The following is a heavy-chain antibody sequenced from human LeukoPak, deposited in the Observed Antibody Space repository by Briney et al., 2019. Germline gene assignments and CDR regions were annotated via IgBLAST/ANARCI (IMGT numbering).Heavy chain of an antibody. CDR2: ISGSGGST. D-gene: IGHD4-17*01. CDR3: AKRGGSWNYGDSHYYYYYMDV. Sequence: GGSLRLSCAASGFTFSSYAMSWVRQAPGKGLEWVSAISGSGGSTYYADSVKGRFTISRDNSKNTLYLQMNSLRAEDTAVYYCAKRGGSWNYGDSHYYYYYMDVWGKGTTVTVSS. J-gene: IGHJ6*03. V-gene: IGHV3-23*01. CDR1: GFTFSSYA.